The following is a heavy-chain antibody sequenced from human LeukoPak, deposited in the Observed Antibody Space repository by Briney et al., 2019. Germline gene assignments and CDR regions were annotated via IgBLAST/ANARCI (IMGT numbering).Heavy chain of an antibody. CDR3: ARAGITMIVVVSDAFDI. CDR2: ISYDGSNK. CDR1: GGPLSSYA. J-gene: IGHJ3*02. V-gene: IGHV3-30-3*01. Sequence: SCKASGGPLSSYAMHLGRPAPGKGLGWGAVISYDGSNKYYADSVKGRFTISRDNSKSTLYLQMNSLRAEDTAVYYCARAGITMIVVVSDAFDIWGQGTMVTVSS. D-gene: IGHD3-22*01.